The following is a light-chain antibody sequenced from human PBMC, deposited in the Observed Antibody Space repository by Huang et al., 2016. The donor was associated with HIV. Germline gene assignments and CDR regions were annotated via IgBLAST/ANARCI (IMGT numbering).Light chain of an antibody. J-gene: IGKJ5*01. CDR1: QSVNRY. V-gene: IGKV3-11*02. CDR2: DAS. Sequence: EIVLTQSPTTLSLSPGERATLSCRASQSVNRYLAWYQQKPGQAPRLLIYDASNRATGIPARFSGSGSGRDFTLTISSLEPEDFAVYYCQQRSNWPPITFGQGTRLEIK. CDR3: QQRSNWPPIT.